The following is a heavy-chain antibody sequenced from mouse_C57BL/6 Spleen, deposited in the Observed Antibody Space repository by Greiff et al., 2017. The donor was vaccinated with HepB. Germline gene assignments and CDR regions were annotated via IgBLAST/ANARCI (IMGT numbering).Heavy chain of an antibody. J-gene: IGHJ3*01. Sequence: QVQLQQSGAELARPGASVKLSCKASGYTFTSYGISWVKQRTGQGLEWIGEIYPRSGNTYYNEKFKGKATLTADKSSSTAYRELRSLTSEDSAVYFCAREGSTTVASSAWFAYWGQGTLVTVSA. CDR3: AREGSTTVASSAWFAY. D-gene: IGHD1-1*01. CDR2: IYPRSGNT. V-gene: IGHV1-81*01. CDR1: GYTFTSYG.